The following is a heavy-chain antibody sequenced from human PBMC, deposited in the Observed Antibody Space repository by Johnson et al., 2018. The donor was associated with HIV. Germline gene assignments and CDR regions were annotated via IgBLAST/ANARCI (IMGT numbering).Heavy chain of an antibody. CDR2: IINGGRT. J-gene: IGHJ3*02. D-gene: IGHD2-15*01. V-gene: IGHV3-66*02. Sequence: VQLVESGGGLVQPGGSLRLSCAGSGLTFRIYWMHWVRQAPAKGLVWVSLIINGGRTYYADSVTGRFTLSRDHSKHKLHLQMNSLRAEDTAVNYCASFVVVVAATGAFDIWGQGTMVTVSS. CDR3: ASFVVVVAATGAFDI. CDR1: GLTFRIYW.